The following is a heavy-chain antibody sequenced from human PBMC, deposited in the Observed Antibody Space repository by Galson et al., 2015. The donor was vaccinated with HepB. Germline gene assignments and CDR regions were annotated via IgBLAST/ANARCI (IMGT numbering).Heavy chain of an antibody. J-gene: IGHJ4*02. V-gene: IGHV3-9*01. CDR3: AREDYDSSGYNPWR. D-gene: IGHD3-22*01. CDR2: ISWNSGSI. Sequence: SLRLSCAASGFTFDDYAMHWVRQAPGKGLEWVSGISWNSGSIGYADSVKGRFTIPRDNAKNSLYLQMNSLRAEDTAVYYCAREDYDSSGYNPWRWGQGTLVTVSS. CDR1: GFTFDDYA.